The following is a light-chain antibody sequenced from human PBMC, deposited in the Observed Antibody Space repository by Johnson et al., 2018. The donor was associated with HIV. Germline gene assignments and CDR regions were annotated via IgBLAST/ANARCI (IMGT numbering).Light chain of an antibody. V-gene: IGLV1-51*01. Sequence: QLVLTQPPSVSAAPGQKVTISCSGSSSNIGNNYVSWYQQLPETAPKLLIYDNNKRPSGIPDRFSGSKYGTSATLDITGLQTGDEADYYCGTWDSSLSAYVFGTGTKVTVL. CDR1: SSNIGNNY. CDR2: DNN. J-gene: IGLJ1*01. CDR3: GTWDSSLSAYV.